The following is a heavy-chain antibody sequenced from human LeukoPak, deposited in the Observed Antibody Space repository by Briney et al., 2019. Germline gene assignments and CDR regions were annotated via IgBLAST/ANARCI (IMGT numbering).Heavy chain of an antibody. V-gene: IGHV3-11*04. Sequence: GGSLRLSCTASGFTFSDYHMSWIRQAPGKGLEWVSYISSSGSKVYYADSVKGRFTISRDNAKNSLYLQMNSLRAEDTAVYYCARDRNDILTGYSTDYWGQGTLVTVSS. J-gene: IGHJ4*02. D-gene: IGHD3-9*01. CDR2: ISSSGSKV. CDR3: ARDRNDILTGYSTDY. CDR1: GFTFSDYH.